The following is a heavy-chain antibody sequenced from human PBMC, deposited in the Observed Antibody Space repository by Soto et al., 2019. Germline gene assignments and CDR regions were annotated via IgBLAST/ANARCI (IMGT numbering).Heavy chain of an antibody. CDR2: IYSGGTT. CDR1: GFDVSVNY. D-gene: IGHD6-19*01. Sequence: EVQLVESGGDLVQPGGSLRLSCAASGFDVSVNYMSWVRQAPGKGLEWVSIIYSGGTTDYADSVKGRFTISRDNSKNTMYLQMNSLRAEDTAVYYGARDGPYSSAYYVDYFWGQGTLVTVSS. J-gene: IGHJ4*02. V-gene: IGHV3-66*01. CDR3: ARDGPYSSAYYVDYF.